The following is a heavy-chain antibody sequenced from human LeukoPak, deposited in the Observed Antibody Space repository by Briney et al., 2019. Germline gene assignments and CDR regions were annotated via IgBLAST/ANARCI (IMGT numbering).Heavy chain of an antibody. D-gene: IGHD6-13*01. J-gene: IGHJ4*02. CDR1: GYSISSGVYY. Sequence: SQTLSLTCTVSGYSISSGVYYWTWIRQDPGKGLEWIGYIYYSGNTFYNPSLKSRVTISVDTSKNQFSLKLSSVTAADTAVYYCARGGSSWSYFDYWGQGTLVTVSS. V-gene: IGHV4-31*03. CDR3: ARGGSSWSYFDY. CDR2: IYYSGNT.